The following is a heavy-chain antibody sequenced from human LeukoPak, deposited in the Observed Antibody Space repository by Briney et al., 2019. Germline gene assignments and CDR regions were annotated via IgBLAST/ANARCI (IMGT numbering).Heavy chain of an antibody. Sequence: GGSLRLSCVASGFIFNTYSMSWLRQAPGKGLEWGSAISGSGATTYHADSVRGRFTISRDNSKNTLSLQMNSLRAEDTAIYYCAKGRYDTSWLNFDYWGQGTLVTVSS. V-gene: IGHV3-23*01. CDR2: ISGSGATT. J-gene: IGHJ4*02. D-gene: IGHD6-13*01. CDR3: AKGRYDTSWLNFDY. CDR1: GFIFNTYS.